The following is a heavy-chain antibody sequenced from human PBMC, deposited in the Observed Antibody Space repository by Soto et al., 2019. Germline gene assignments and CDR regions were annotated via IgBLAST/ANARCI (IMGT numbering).Heavy chain of an antibody. V-gene: IGHV4-4*07. Sequence: QVQLQESGPGLVKASETLSLSCTVSGHSISADYWSWIRQPAGKRLEWIGRVDASGNTNYNPSLKSRVTRSVDTSKNQFFLKARSVTAANTAMYFWARDVGVSVVPPWFDPWGQGALVTVSS. J-gene: IGHJ5*02. D-gene: IGHD2-8*01. CDR2: VDASGNT. CDR3: ARDVGVSVVPPWFDP. CDR1: GHSISADY.